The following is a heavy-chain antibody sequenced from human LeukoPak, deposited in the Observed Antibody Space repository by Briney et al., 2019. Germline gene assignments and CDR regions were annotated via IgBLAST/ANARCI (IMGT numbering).Heavy chain of an antibody. CDR3: ARRNVLTEGEAFDI. D-gene: IGHD3-9*01. CDR2: IYNSRST. Sequence: PSETLSLTCTVSGGSTSSYYWTWIRQPLGEGLEWIGYIYNSRSTNYNPSLNSRVTISADASKNQFSLKLNSVNAADTAVYYCARRNVLTEGEAFDIWGQGTMVTVSS. CDR1: GGSTSSYY. V-gene: IGHV4-59*08. J-gene: IGHJ3*02.